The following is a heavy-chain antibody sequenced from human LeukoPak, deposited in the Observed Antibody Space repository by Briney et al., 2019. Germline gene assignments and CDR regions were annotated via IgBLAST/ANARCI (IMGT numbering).Heavy chain of an antibody. D-gene: IGHD2-2*01. CDR1: GGTFSSYA. CDR3: ARGLWAVPAVHMDV. V-gene: IGHV1-69*05. Sequence: SVKVSCKASGGTFSSYAISWERQAPGQGLEWMGGIIPIFGTANYAQKFQGRVTITTDESTSTAYMELSSLRSEDTAVYYCARGLWAVPAVHMDVWGKGTTVTVSS. CDR2: IIPIFGTA. J-gene: IGHJ6*03.